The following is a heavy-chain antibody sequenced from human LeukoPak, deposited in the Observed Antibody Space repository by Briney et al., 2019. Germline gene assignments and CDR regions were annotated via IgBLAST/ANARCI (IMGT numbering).Heavy chain of an antibody. CDR3: AKQGRDWLRDYYYYMDV. CDR1: GFTFSSYG. D-gene: IGHD3-9*01. V-gene: IGHV3-30*02. J-gene: IGHJ6*03. CDR2: IRYDGSNK. Sequence: GGSLRLSCAASGFTFSSYGMHWVRQAPGKGLEWVAFIRYDGSNKYYADSVKGRFTISRDNAKNSLYLQMNSLRAEDTAVYYCAKQGRDWLRDYYYYMDVWGKGTTVTISS.